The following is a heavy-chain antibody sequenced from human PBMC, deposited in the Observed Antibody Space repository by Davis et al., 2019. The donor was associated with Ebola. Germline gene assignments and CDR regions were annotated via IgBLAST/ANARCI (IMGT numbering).Heavy chain of an antibody. J-gene: IGHJ3*02. CDR1: GFTFSSYG. CDR2: IWYDGSNK. Sequence: PGGSLRLSCAASGFTFSSYGMHWVRQAPGKGLEWVAVIWYDGSNKYYADSVKGRFTISRDNSKNTLYLQMNSLRAEDTAVYYCARDLPDSTWSDAFDIWGQGTMVTVSS. CDR3: ARDLPDSTWSDAFDI. V-gene: IGHV3-33*01. D-gene: IGHD3-22*01.